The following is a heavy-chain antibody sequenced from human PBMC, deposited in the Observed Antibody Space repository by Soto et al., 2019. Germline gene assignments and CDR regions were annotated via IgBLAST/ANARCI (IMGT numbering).Heavy chain of an antibody. CDR3: AKEGDFDTYYFDY. D-gene: IGHD2-21*02. V-gene: IGHV3-9*01. CDR1: GFTFDDYA. J-gene: IGHJ4*02. Sequence: EVQLVESGGGLVQPGRSLRLSCAASGFTFDDYAMHWVRQAPGKGLEWVSGISWNSGSIGYADSVKGRFTISRDNAKNSLYLQMNSLRAEDTALYYCAKEGDFDTYYFDYWGQGTLVTVSS. CDR2: ISWNSGSI.